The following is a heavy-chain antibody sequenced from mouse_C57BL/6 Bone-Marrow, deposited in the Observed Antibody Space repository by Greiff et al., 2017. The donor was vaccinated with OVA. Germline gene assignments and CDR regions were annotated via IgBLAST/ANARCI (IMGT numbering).Heavy chain of an antibody. D-gene: IGHD2-1*01. CDR3: ARRYYGPWFAY. J-gene: IGHJ3*01. V-gene: IGHV1-81*01. CDR2: IYPRSGNT. Sequence: VQLVESGAELARPGASVKLSCKASGYTFTSYGISWVKQRTGQGLEWIGEIYPRSGNTYYNEKFKGKATLTADKSSSTAYMELRSLTSEDSAVYFCARRYYGPWFAYWGQGTLVTVSA. CDR1: GYTFTSYG.